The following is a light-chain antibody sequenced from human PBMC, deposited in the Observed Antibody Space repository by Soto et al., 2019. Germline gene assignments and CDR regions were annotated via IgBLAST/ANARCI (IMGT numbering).Light chain of an antibody. V-gene: IGKV3-20*01. Sequence: ERVRTQSAATLAVARGERATLSCRASQSVSSNLAWYQQKPGQAPRLLIYGASTRATGIPARFSGSGSGTDFTLTISRMEPEDFAVYYCQHYGSSPFTFGPGTKVDIK. J-gene: IGKJ3*01. CDR2: GAS. CDR1: QSVSSN. CDR3: QHYGSSPFT.